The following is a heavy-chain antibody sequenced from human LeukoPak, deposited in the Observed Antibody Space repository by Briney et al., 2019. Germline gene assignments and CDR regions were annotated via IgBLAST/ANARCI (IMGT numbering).Heavy chain of an antibody. D-gene: IGHD3-10*01. CDR3: ARFYGSGSYYIYPTEYYFDY. J-gene: IGHJ4*02. CDR1: GYTFTSYD. CDR2: MNPNSGNT. Sequence: ASVKVSCKASGYTFTSYDINWVRQATGQGLEWMGWMNPNSGNTGYAQKFQGRVTMTRNTSISTAYMELSSLRSEDTAVYYCARFYGSGSYYIYPTEYYFDYWGQGTLVTVSS. V-gene: IGHV1-8*01.